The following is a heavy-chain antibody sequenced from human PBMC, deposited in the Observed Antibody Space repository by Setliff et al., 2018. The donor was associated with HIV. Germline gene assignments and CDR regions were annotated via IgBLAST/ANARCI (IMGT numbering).Heavy chain of an antibody. CDR1: GGSISNSNYY. J-gene: IGHJ2*01. Sequence: PSETLSLTCTVPGGSISNSNYYWGWIRQPPGKGLEWVGSIYYIGTTYYNPSLKSRVTISIDTSKNDFSLKLTSVTAADTAMYYCARLASTRDWYFDLWGRGTLVTVSS. CDR2: IYYIGTT. CDR3: ARLASTRDWYFDL. V-gene: IGHV4-39*02.